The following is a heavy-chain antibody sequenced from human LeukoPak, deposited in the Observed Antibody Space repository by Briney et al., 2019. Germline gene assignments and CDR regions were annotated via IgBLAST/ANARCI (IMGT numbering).Heavy chain of an antibody. CDR1: GFTFGDYA. CDR3: LKPYDY. Sequence: GGSLRLSCTASGFTFGDYAMSWVRQAPGKGLEWVGFIRTKTYGGTTEYAASVKGRFTISRDDSKSIAYLQMDSLKTEDTAVYYCLKPYDYWGQGTLVTVSS. J-gene: IGHJ4*02. V-gene: IGHV3-49*04. CDR2: IRTKTYGGTT.